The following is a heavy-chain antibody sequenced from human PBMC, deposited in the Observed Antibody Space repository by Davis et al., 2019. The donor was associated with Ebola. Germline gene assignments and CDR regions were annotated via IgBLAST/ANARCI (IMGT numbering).Heavy chain of an antibody. V-gene: IGHV4-61*09. CDR3: ARGEIYGYEIYYYYYDGMDV. D-gene: IGHD5/OR15-5a*01. CDR1: GCSISSGSYY. J-gene: IGHJ6*02. Sequence: PSEPLTLTCTASGCSISSGSYYWSWIRQPAGKGLEWIGHIYTSGSTNYNPSLKSPVTIAVDTSKNQFSLKLSSVTAADTAVYYCARGEIYGYEIYYYYYDGMDVWGQGTTVTVSS. CDR2: IYTSGST.